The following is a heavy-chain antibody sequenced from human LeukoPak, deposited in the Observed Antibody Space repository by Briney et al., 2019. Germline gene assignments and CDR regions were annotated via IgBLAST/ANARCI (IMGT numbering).Heavy chain of an antibody. CDR2: IRYDGSNK. CDR1: GFTFSSYG. D-gene: IGHD6-6*01. CDR3: AKEIQSLYNSSSLVEPWCY. J-gene: IGHJ4*02. Sequence: GGSLRLSCAAPGFTFSSYGMHWVRQAPGKGLEWVAFIRYDGSNKYYADSVKGRFTISRDNSKNSLYLQMNSLRAEDTAVYYCAKEIQSLYNSSSLVEPWCYCGQGTLVTVSS. V-gene: IGHV3-30*02.